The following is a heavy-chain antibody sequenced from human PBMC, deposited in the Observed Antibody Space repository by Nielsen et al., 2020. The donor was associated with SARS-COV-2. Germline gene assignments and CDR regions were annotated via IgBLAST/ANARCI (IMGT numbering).Heavy chain of an antibody. D-gene: IGHD1-26*01. J-gene: IGHJ6*02. CDR1: GFTFSSYG. CDR2: ISYDGSNK. CDR3: AKDHGGSYYYYGMDV. Sequence: GGSLRLSCAVSGFTFSSYGMHWVRQAPGKGLEWVAVISYDGSNKYYADSVKGRFTISRDNSKNTLYLQMNSLRAEDTAVYYCAKDHGGSYYYYGMDVWGQGTTVTVSS. V-gene: IGHV3-30*18.